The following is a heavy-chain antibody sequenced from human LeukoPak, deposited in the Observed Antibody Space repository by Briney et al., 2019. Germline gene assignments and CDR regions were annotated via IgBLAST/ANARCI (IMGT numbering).Heavy chain of an antibody. CDR3: AREEDGDYFDY. Sequence: SETLSLTCTVSGGSTSSGSYYWSWIRQPAGKGLEWIGRIYTSGSTNYNPSLKSRVTISVDTSKNQFSLKLSSVTAADTAVYYCAREEDGDYFDYWGQGTLVTVSS. CDR1: GGSTSSGSYY. D-gene: IGHD4-17*01. J-gene: IGHJ4*02. V-gene: IGHV4-61*02. CDR2: IYTSGST.